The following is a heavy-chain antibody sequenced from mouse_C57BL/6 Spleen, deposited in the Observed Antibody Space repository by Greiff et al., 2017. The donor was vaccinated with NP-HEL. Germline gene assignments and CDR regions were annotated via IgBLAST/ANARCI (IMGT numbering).Heavy chain of an antibody. J-gene: IGHJ1*03. CDR2: LRNTANPHAT. CDR3: TRGGSYYYGSSEYFDV. Sequence: DVMLVASGGGLVQPGGSMKLSCAASGFPFRDAWMDWVRQSPETGLSLVAELRNTANPHATYYAESVKGMFTISRDDSKSSVYLQMNSLRAEDTGIYYCTRGGSYYYGSSEYFDVWGTGTTVTVSS. V-gene: IGHV6-6*01. D-gene: IGHD1-1*01. CDR1: GFPFRDAW.